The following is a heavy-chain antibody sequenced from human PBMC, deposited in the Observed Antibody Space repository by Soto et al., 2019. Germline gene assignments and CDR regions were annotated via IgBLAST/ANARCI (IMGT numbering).Heavy chain of an antibody. V-gene: IGHV3-30-3*01. J-gene: IGHJ4*02. CDR2: ISYDGSNK. D-gene: IGHD2-21*01. CDR1: GFTFSSYA. CDR3: ARDDLDCGGECYSGAFDY. Sequence: QVQLVESGGGVVQPGRSLRLSCAASGFTFSSYAMHWVRQAPGKGLEWVAVISYDGSNKYYADSVKGRFTISRDNSKNTLYLQMNSLRAEDTAVYYCARDDLDCGGECYSGAFDYWGQGTLVTVSS.